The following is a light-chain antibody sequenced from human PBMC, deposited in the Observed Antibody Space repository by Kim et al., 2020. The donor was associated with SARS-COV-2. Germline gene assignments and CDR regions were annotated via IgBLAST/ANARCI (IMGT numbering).Light chain of an antibody. V-gene: IGKV3-15*01. CDR1: QSVSSN. CDR3: QQYNNWPPLT. J-gene: IGKJ4*01. Sequence: SPGERATLSCRASQSVSSNLAWYQQKPGQAPRLLIYGASTRATGIPARCSGSGSGTDFTLTINSLQSEDFAVYYCQQYNNWPPLTFGGGTKVDIK. CDR2: GAS.